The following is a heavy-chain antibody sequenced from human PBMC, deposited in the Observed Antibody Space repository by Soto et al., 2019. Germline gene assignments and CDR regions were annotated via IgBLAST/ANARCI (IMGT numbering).Heavy chain of an antibody. CDR2: ISSSGSSI. CDR1: GFTFSDYY. D-gene: IGHD6-19*01. V-gene: IGHV3-11*01. Sequence: GGSLRLSCAASGFTFSDYYMTWIRRAPGKGPEWVSYISSSGSSIYYADSVKGRFTISRDNAKNSLYLQMNSLRAEDTAVYYCARVRTAVAGRYFDYWGQGTQVTVSS. J-gene: IGHJ4*02. CDR3: ARVRTAVAGRYFDY.